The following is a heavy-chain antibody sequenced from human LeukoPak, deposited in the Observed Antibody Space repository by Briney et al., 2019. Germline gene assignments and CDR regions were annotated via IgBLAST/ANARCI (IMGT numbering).Heavy chain of an antibody. CDR1: GGSISSYY. CDR3: ARATRDSGSYPYYFDY. V-gene: IGHV4-59*01. J-gene: IGHJ4*02. Sequence: SETLSLTCTVSGGSISSYYWSWIRQPPGKGLEWVGYIYYSGSTNYNPSLKSRVTISVDTSKSQFSLKLSSVTAADTAVYYCARATRDSGSYPYYFDYWGQGTLVTVSS. D-gene: IGHD1-26*01. CDR2: IYYSGST.